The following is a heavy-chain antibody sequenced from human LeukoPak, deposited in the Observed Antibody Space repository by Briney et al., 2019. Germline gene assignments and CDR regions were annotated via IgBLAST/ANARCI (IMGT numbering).Heavy chain of an antibody. CDR3: ARAKSSSWNRAFGY. CDR1: GFTFNNYG. J-gene: IGHJ4*02. CDR2: IRYNGNNQ. D-gene: IGHD6-13*01. Sequence: GGSLRLSCAASGFTFNNYGMHWVRQAPGKGLEWVAFIRYNGNNQYYADSVKGRFTISRDNSKNTLYLQMNSLKGDDTAVYYCARAKSSSWNRAFGYWGQGTLVTVSS. V-gene: IGHV3-30*02.